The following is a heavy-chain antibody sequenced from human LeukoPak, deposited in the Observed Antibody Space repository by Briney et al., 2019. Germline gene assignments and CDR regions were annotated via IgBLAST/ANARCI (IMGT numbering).Heavy chain of an antibody. CDR2: IYYSGST. CDR1: GGSISSYY. D-gene: IGHD2-2*01. Sequence: SETLSLTCTVSGGSISSYYWSWIRQPPGKGLEWIGYIYYSGSTNYNPSFKSRVTISVDTSKNQFSLKLSSVTAADTAVYYCARVLGYCSSTSCYAGYYYYYMDVWGKGTTVTVSS. CDR3: ARVLGYCSSTSCYAGYYYYYMDV. J-gene: IGHJ6*03. V-gene: IGHV4-59*01.